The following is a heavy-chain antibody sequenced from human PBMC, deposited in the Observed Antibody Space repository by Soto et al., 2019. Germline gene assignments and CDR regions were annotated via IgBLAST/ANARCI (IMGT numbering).Heavy chain of an antibody. CDR3: ARVGRFHVDY. V-gene: IGHV4-34*01. Sequence: SETLSLTCAVYGGSFSGYYWSWIRQPPGKGLEWIGEINHSGSTNYNPSLKSRVTISVDTSKNQFSLKLSSVTAADTAVYYCARVGRFHVDYWGQGTLVTVSS. CDR2: INHSGST. CDR1: GGSFSGYY. J-gene: IGHJ4*02. D-gene: IGHD1-26*01.